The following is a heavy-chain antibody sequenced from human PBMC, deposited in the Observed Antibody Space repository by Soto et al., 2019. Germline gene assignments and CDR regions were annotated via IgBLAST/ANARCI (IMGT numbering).Heavy chain of an antibody. CDR3: ASLTWIQKSWTYYYYYGMDV. D-gene: IGHD5-18*01. V-gene: IGHV4-39*01. CDR2: IYYSGST. CDR1: GGSISSSSYY. Sequence: QLQLQESGPGLVKPSETLSLTCTVSGGSISSSSYYWGWIRQPPGKGLEWIGSIYYSGSTYYNPSLKSRVTISVDTSKNQFSLKLSSVTAADTAVYYCASLTWIQKSWTYYYYYGMDVWGQGTTVTVSS. J-gene: IGHJ6*02.